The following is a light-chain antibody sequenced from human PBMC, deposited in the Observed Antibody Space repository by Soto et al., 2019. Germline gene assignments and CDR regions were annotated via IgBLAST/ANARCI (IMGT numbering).Light chain of an antibody. J-gene: IGLJ1*01. CDR3: NSYTSRSSTTYV. V-gene: IGLV2-14*01. CDR1: SSDVGGYNY. Sequence: QSVLTQPASVSGSPGQSITISCTGTSSDVGGYNYVSWYQQHPGKAPKLMIYDVSNRPSGASNRFSGSKSGNTASLTISGLQVEDEADYYCNSYTSRSSTTYVFGTGTKVTVL. CDR2: DVS.